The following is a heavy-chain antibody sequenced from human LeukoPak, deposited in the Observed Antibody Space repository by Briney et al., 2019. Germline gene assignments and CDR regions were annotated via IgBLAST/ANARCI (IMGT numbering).Heavy chain of an antibody. Sequence: ASVKVSCKASGYTFTGYYMRWVRQAPGQGLEWMGWINPNSGGTNYAQKLQGRVTMTRDTSISTAYMELSRLRSDDTAVYYCARDQSGSNYLPYYMDVWGKGTTVTVSS. CDR2: INPNSGGT. J-gene: IGHJ6*03. D-gene: IGHD4-11*01. V-gene: IGHV1-2*02. CDR1: GYTFTGYY. CDR3: ARDQSGSNYLPYYMDV.